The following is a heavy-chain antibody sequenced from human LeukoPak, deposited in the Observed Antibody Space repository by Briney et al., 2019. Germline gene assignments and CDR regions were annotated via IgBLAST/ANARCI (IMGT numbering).Heavy chain of an antibody. V-gene: IGHV6-1*01. CDR3: VKLFGGDIDY. J-gene: IGHJ4*02. D-gene: IGHD5-12*01. CDR1: GDSVSNKNTA. Sequence: SQTLSLTCGISGDSVSNKNTAWNWIRQSPSRGLEWLGRTYYRSKWHYGYAVSVKSRITINPDTSKNQFSLQLNSVTPEDTAVYLFVKLFGGDIDYWGQGTLVTVSS. CDR2: TYYRSKWHY.